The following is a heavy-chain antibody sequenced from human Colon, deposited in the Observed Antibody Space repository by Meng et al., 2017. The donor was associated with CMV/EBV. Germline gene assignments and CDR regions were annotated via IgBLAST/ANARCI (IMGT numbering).Heavy chain of an antibody. CDR3: ARDPSRPYYYGSGSYYIDLRNGMDV. V-gene: IGHV4-61*01. CDR2: IYYSGST. Sequence: SETLSLTCTVSGGSVSSGSYYWSWIRQPPGKGLEWIGYIYYSGSTNDNPSLKSRVTISVDTSKNQFSLKLSAVTAADTAVYYCARDPSRPYYYGSGSYYIDLRNGMDVWGQGTTVTVSS. D-gene: IGHD3-10*01. J-gene: IGHJ6*02. CDR1: GGSVSSGSYY.